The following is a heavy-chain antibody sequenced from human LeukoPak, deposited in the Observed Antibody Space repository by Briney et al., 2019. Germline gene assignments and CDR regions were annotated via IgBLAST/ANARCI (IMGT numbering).Heavy chain of an antibody. CDR2: IYPGGSET. D-gene: IGHD3-16*01. CDR1: GYSFTNYW. Sequence: GESLKISCKGSGYSFTNYWIGWVRQMPGKGLEWMGIIYPGGSETRYSPSFQGQVTISAGKSISTAYLQWSSLKASDTAIYYCARTPGGDYFDHWGQGTLVTVSS. V-gene: IGHV5-51*01. J-gene: IGHJ4*02. CDR3: ARTPGGDYFDH.